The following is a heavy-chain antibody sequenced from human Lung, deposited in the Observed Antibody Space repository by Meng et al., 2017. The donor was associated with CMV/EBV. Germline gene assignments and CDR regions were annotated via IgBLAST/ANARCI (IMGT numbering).Heavy chain of an antibody. Sequence: ASXXVSXKASGYTFTGYYMHWVRQAPGQGLEWMRWINPNSGGTNYAQKFQGRVTMTRDTSISTDYMELSRLRSDDTAVYYRARLPYGGSGPPLDIWAQGTXVTVSS. CDR3: ARLPYGGSGPPLDI. CDR2: INPNSGGT. V-gene: IGHV1-2*02. J-gene: IGHJ3*02. D-gene: IGHD4-23*01. CDR1: GYTFTGYY.